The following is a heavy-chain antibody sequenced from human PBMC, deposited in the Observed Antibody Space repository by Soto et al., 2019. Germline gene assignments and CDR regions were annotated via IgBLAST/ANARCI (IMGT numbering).Heavy chain of an antibody. CDR2: LDAGDTT. D-gene: IGHD6-13*01. CDR1: GFTFSRHA. Sequence: EVQLLESGGNLAQPGGTLRRSCAASGFTFSRHAMSWVRQAPGEGLEWVSTLDAGDTTYYADSVKGRLTISRDNARNTLALPMNSLRVEDTAVYYCAKEPRAYSTHMGYFADHWGQGTLVTVSS. V-gene: IGHV3-23*01. J-gene: IGHJ4*02. CDR3: AKEPRAYSTHMGYFADH.